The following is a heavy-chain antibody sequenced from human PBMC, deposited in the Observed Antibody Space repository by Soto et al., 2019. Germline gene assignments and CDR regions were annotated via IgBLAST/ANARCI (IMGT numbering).Heavy chain of an antibody. V-gene: IGHV3-73*02. Sequence: EVQLVESGGGLVQPGGSLKLSCAASGFTFSGSTMHWVRQASGKGLEWVGRIRSRANSYATAYAASVKGRFTISRDDSKNTAYMQMYSMKTEDTAMYYCTLIAVTDICWNDWGQGTLVTVSS. J-gene: IGHJ4*02. CDR2: IRSRANSYAT. CDR3: TLIAVTDICWND. CDR1: GFTFSGST. D-gene: IGHD6-19*01.